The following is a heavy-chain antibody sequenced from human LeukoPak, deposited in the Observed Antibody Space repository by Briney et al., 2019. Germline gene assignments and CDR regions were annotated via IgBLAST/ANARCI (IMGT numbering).Heavy chain of an antibody. D-gene: IGHD3-10*01. CDR3: ARDSLPYGPSWANWFDP. Sequence: GSSVKVSCKASGGTFSSYAISWVRQAPGQGVEWMGGIIPIFGTANYSQKCLGRVTITADDSTSTAYMELSSLGSEDTAVYYCARDSLPYGPSWANWFDPWGQGTLVTVSS. V-gene: IGHV1-69*01. J-gene: IGHJ5*02. CDR1: GGTFSSYA. CDR2: IIPIFGTA.